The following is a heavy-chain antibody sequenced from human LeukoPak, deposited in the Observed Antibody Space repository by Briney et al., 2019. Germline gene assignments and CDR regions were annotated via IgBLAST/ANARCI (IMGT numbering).Heavy chain of an antibody. CDR3: VSGNYFDY. J-gene: IGHJ4*02. D-gene: IGHD2-15*01. CDR1: GYSFTDYY. V-gene: IGHV1-2*02. CDR2: INPYSGDT. Sequence: ASVKVSCKASGYSFTDYYMHWVRQAPGQGLEWMGWINPYSGDTNYEQKFQGRVTMTRDTSNSTAYMELSSLRSDDTAVYYCVSGNYFDYWGQGTLVTVSS.